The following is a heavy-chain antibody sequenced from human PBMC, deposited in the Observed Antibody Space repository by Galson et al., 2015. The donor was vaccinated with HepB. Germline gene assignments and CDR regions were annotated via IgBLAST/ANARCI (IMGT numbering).Heavy chain of an antibody. CDR1: GGSISSYY. CDR2: IYYSGST. D-gene: IGHD6-19*01. Sequence: TLSLTCTVSGGSISSYYWSWIRQPPGKGLEWIGYIYYSGSTNYNPSLKSRVTISVDTSKNQFSLKLSSVTAADTAVYYCARRIAVAGTEFDPWGQGTLVTVSS. CDR3: ARRIAVAGTEFDP. J-gene: IGHJ5*02. V-gene: IGHV4-59*08.